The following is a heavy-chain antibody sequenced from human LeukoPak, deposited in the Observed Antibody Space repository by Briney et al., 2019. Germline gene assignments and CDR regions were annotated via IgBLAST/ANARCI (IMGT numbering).Heavy chain of an antibody. CDR1: GYTFTGYY. Sequence: ASVKVSCKASGYTFTGYYIHWVRQAPGQGLEWMGRIIPILAIVEYSEKFQGRVTISADKFTNTAYMDLSSLRSEDTAVYYRARVGVVPGTSDWYFDLWGRGTLVTVSS. J-gene: IGHJ2*01. D-gene: IGHD2-15*01. V-gene: IGHV1-69*04. CDR3: ARVGVVPGTSDWYFDL. CDR2: IIPILAIV.